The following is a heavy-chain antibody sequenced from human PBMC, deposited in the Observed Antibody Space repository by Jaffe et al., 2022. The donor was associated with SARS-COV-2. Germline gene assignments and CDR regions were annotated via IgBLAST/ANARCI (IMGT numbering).Heavy chain of an antibody. CDR1: GFTFSSYA. CDR3: ARGLYAGSNNWYINL. D-gene: IGHD6-13*01. Sequence: QVQLVESGGGVVQPGRSLRLSCAASGFTFSSYAMHWVRQAPGKGLDWVAVISYDENSDFHADSVKGRFTISRDNSKNTLYLQMNSLRADDTAVYYCARGLYAGSNNWYINLWGQGTLVTVSS. CDR2: ISYDENSD. V-gene: IGHV3-30-3*01. J-gene: IGHJ4*02.